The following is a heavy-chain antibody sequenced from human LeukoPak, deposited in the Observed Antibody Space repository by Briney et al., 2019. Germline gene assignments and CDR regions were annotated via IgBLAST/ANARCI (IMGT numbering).Heavy chain of an antibody. V-gene: IGHV1-69*05. CDR2: IIPIFGTA. CDR3: APTAEAYTSWWKV. CDR1: GGTFSSYA. J-gene: IGHJ4*02. D-gene: IGHD3-16*01. Sequence: ASVKVSCKASGGTFSSYAISWVRQAPGQGLEWMGGIIPIFGTANYAQKFQGRVTITTDESTSTAYMELSSLTSDDTAVYYCAPTAEAYTSWWKVWGQGTLVTVSS.